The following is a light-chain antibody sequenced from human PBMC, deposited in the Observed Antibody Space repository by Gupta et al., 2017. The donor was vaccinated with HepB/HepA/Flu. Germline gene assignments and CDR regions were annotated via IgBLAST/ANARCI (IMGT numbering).Light chain of an antibody. CDR3: CESEGSSTFFV. Sequence: QSALTQPASVSGSPGQSITISCFGTSSDVGSYNLVSWYQQHPGKAPNRMMYYVSRWPSGVSNRVSCYTSGNNASPPIFGLQAEEEADDYCCESEGSSTFFVFGGGTKLTVL. CDR1: SSDVGSYNL. CDR2: YVS. V-gene: IGLV2-23*02. J-gene: IGLJ3*02.